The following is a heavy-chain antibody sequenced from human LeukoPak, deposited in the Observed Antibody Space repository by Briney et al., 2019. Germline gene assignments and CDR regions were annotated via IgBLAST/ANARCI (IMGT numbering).Heavy chain of an antibody. J-gene: IGHJ5*02. CDR2: IYYSGST. Sequence: SETLSLTCTVSGYSISSGYYWGWIRQPPGKGLEWIGSIYYSGSTYYNPSLKSRVTISVDTSKNQFSLKLSSVTAADTAVYYCAREDRVLRFLEWLPYNWFDPWGQGTLVTVSS. V-gene: IGHV4-38-2*02. D-gene: IGHD3-3*01. CDR1: GYSISSGYY. CDR3: AREDRVLRFLEWLPYNWFDP.